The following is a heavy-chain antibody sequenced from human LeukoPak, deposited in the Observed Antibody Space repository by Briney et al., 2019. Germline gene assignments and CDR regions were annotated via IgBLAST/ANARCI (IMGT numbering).Heavy chain of an antibody. CDR1: GFTFDDYT. CDR2: ISWNSGNI. V-gene: IGHV3-9*01. Sequence: GGSLRLSCAASGFTFDDYTMHWVRQVPGKGLEWVSRISWNSGNIGYADSVKGRFTISRDNAKNSIYLQMHTLKPEDTALYYCAKGEPTDWYFDLWGRGTLVTVSS. CDR3: AKGEPTDWYFDL. J-gene: IGHJ2*01.